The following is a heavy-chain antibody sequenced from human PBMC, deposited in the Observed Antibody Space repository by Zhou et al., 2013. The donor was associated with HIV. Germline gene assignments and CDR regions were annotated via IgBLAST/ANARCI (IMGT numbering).Heavy chain of an antibody. Sequence: QVQLVQSGAEVKKPGASVKVSCKVSGYTLTELSMHWVRQAPGKGLEWMGGFDPEDGETIYAQKFQGRVTMTEDTSTDTAYMELSSLRSEDTAVYYCATATIFGVAPTAASVNWFDPWGQGTLVTVSS. CDR3: ATATIFGVAPTAASVNWFDP. J-gene: IGHJ5*02. CDR2: FDPEDGET. CDR1: GYTLTELS. D-gene: IGHD3-3*01. V-gene: IGHV1-24*01.